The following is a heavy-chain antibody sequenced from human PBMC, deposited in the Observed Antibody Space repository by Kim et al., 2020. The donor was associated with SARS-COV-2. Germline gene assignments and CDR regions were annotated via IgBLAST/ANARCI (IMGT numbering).Heavy chain of an antibody. CDR2: INPSGGST. CDR1: GYTFTSYY. V-gene: IGHV1-46*01. D-gene: IGHD3-22*01. CDR3: ARDGTYYYDSSGYFVERGYCMDV. J-gene: IGHJ6*02. Sequence: ASVKVSCKASGYTFTSYYMHWVRQVPGQGLEWMGIINPSGGSTSYAQKFQGRVTMTRDTSTSTVYMELSSLRSEDTAVYYCARDGTYYYDSSGYFVERGYCMDVWGQGTTVTVSS.